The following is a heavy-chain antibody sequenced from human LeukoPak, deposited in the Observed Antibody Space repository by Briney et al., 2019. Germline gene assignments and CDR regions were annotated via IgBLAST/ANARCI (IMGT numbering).Heavy chain of an antibody. Sequence: GGSLSLSCAVSGFPFSVYEMNWVRQAPGKGLEWVSNIGSSGTTIYYADSVRGRFSISRDNAKSSLYLQMNSLRVEDTAVYYCALLAVASDFDYWGQGALVTVSS. CDR3: ALLAVASDFDY. CDR1: GFPFSVYE. CDR2: IGSSGTTI. J-gene: IGHJ4*02. V-gene: IGHV3-48*03. D-gene: IGHD6-19*01.